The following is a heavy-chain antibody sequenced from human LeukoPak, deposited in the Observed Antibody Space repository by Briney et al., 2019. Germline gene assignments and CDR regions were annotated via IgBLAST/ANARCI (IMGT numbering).Heavy chain of an antibody. CDR1: KFTFSTYS. J-gene: IGHJ4*02. Sequence: PGGSLRLSCAVSKFTFSTYSMNWVRQAPGKGLEWVSAISSNSHYIYYADSVKGRFTISRDNAKNSLYLQMNSLRAEDTAVYYCARGLRAVVLEGYFDYWGQGTLVTVSS. CDR2: ISSNSHYI. CDR3: ARGLRAVVLEGYFDY. V-gene: IGHV3-21*04. D-gene: IGHD2-15*01.